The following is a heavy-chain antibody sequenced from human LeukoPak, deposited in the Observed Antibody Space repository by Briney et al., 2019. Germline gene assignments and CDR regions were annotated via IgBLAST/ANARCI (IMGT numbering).Heavy chain of an antibody. CDR2: ISYDGSNK. V-gene: IGHV3-30*04. J-gene: IGHJ4*02. D-gene: IGHD3-10*01. Sequence: GRSLRLSCAASGFTFSSYAMHWVRQAPGKGPEWVAVISYDGSNKYYADSVKGRFTISRDNSKNTLDLQMNSLRAEDTAVYYCARLWFGELLSDWGQGTLVTVSS. CDR1: GFTFSSYA. CDR3: ARLWFGELLSD.